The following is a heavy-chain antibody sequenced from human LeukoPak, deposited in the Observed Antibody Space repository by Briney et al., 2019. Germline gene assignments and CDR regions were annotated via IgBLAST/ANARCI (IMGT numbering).Heavy chain of an antibody. Sequence: GGSLRLSCAASGFTFSSYAMSWVRQAPGKGLEWVSAISGSGGSTYYADSVKGRFTISRDNSKNTLYLQMNSLRAEDTAVYYCAKDRTSTYYYGSGSYSYWGQGTLVTVSS. V-gene: IGHV3-23*01. CDR2: ISGSGGST. J-gene: IGHJ4*02. CDR3: AKDRTSTYYYGSGSYSY. CDR1: GFTFSSYA. D-gene: IGHD3-10*01.